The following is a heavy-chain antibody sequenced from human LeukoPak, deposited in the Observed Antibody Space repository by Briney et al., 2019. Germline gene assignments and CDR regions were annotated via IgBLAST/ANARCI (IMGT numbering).Heavy chain of an antibody. CDR2: ISAYNGNT. Sequence: ASVKVSCKSSGYTFTSYGISWVRQAPGQGLEWMGWISAYNGNTNYAQKLQGRVTMTTDTSTSTAYMELRSLRSDDTAVYYCARDHLWNYGDIEDYWGQGTLVTASS. D-gene: IGHD4-17*01. CDR3: ARDHLWNYGDIEDY. J-gene: IGHJ4*02. V-gene: IGHV1-18*01. CDR1: GYTFTSYG.